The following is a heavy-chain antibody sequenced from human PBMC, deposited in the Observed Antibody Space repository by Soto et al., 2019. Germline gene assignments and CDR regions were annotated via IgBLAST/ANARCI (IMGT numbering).Heavy chain of an antibody. CDR3: ARVTGYSSSWYGISWFDP. CDR1: GGSISSSY. J-gene: IGHJ5*02. V-gene: IGHV4-59*12. CDR2: IYDSGST. Sequence: SETLSLTCTVSGGSISSSYWSWIRQPPGKGLEWIGYIYDSGSTYYNSSLKSRVTMSVDTSKNQFSLKLSSVTAADTAVYYCARVTGYSSSWYGISWFDPWGQGTLVTVSS. D-gene: IGHD6-13*01.